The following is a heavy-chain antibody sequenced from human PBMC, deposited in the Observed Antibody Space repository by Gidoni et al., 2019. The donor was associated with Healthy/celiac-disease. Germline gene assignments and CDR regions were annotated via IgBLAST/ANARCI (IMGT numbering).Heavy chain of an antibody. Sequence: QVQLVQSGAEVKKPGASVKVSCKASGCTFTSYGISWVRQAPGQGLEWMGWISAYNGNTNYAQKLQGRVTMTTDTSTSTAYMELRSLRSDDTAVYYCARGGEEGLWFGETTDYGMDVWGQGTTVTVSS. D-gene: IGHD3-10*01. CDR1: GCTFTSYG. J-gene: IGHJ6*02. V-gene: IGHV1-18*01. CDR3: ARGGEEGLWFGETTDYGMDV. CDR2: ISAYNGNT.